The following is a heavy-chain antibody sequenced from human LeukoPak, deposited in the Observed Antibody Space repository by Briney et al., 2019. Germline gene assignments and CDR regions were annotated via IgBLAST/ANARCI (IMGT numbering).Heavy chain of an antibody. CDR2: INQDGGKK. J-gene: IGHJ4*02. CDR1: GFTFSSYA. V-gene: IGHV3-7*01. Sequence: GGSLRLSCAASGFTFSSYAMSWVRQAPGKGLEWVANINQDGGKKYYVDSVRGRFAISRDNAENSVYLQMNSLRAEDTALYYCARGGAPDNWGQGTLVTVSS. CDR3: ARGGAPDN. D-gene: IGHD1-26*01.